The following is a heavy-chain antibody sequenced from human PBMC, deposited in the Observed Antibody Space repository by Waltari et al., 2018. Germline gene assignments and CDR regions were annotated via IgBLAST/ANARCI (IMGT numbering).Heavy chain of an antibody. V-gene: IGHV1-2*02. CDR3: ARVGESGYSSRWYDA. D-gene: IGHD6-13*01. CDR2: IHPKTGGT. J-gene: IGHJ4*02. CDR1: GSTFTDSY. Sequence: QVHLVQSGAEVQKPGASVTVSCTTSGSTFTDSYIHWVRQAPGQGLEWMGWIHPKTGGTKYAQRFQDRVVMTRDTSINTGYMEVNRLKSDDTALYFCARVGESGYSSRWYDAWGQGTLVTVSS.